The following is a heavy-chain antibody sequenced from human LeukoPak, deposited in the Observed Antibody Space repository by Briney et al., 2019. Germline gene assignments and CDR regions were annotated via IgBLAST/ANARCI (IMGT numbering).Heavy chain of an antibody. J-gene: IGHJ6*03. CDR1: GGTFRKYV. V-gene: IGHV1-69*05. D-gene: IGHD1-26*01. Sequence: ASVKVSCKAPGGTFRKYVFTWVRQAPGQGLEWMGGIIPIFGTANYAQKFQGRVTITTDESTSTAYMELSSLRSEDAAVYYCARVSVGASYYYYYMDVWGKGTTVTVSS. CDR2: IIPIFGTA. CDR3: ARVSVGASYYYYYMDV.